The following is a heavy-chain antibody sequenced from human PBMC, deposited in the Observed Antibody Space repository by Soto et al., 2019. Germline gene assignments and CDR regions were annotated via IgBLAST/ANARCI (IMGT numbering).Heavy chain of an antibody. Sequence: EVQLVESGGGLVKPGGSLRLSCAASGFTFSSYSMNWVRQAPGKGLEWVSSISSSSYIYYADSVKGRLTISRDNAKNSLYLQMNSLRAEDTAVYYCARYGSGSYSSYGMDVWGQGTTVTVSS. CDR2: ISSSSYI. J-gene: IGHJ6*02. V-gene: IGHV3-21*01. D-gene: IGHD3-10*01. CDR1: GFTFSSYS. CDR3: ARYGSGSYSSYGMDV.